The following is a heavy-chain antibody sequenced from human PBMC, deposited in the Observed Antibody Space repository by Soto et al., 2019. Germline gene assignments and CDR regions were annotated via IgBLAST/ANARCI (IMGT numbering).Heavy chain of an antibody. CDR3: LNGDYY. Sequence: EEQLVESGGGLVQPGGSLRLSCAASGFSFSSHIMYWVRQAPGKGLEWVSSINSGSTTIYYAASVQGRFTISRDNAKNSLYLQMNSLRADVTAVYYCLNGDYYVGQGTLVSVSS. V-gene: IGHV3-48*01. CDR2: INSGSTTI. J-gene: IGHJ4*02. D-gene: IGHD4-17*01. CDR1: GFSFSSHI.